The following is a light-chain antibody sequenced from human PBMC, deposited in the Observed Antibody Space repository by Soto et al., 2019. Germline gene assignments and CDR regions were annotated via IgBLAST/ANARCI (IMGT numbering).Light chain of an antibody. CDR1: QSVSSN. J-gene: IGKJ3*01. Sequence: EIVMTQSPATLSVSPGERATLSCRASQSVSSNLAWYQQKPGQAPRLLIYGAYTRATGIPARFSGSGSGTEFTLTISSLQSEDFAVYYCQPYKNWPPGTFGPGTKVDIK. CDR3: QPYKNWPPGT. V-gene: IGKV3-15*01. CDR2: GAY.